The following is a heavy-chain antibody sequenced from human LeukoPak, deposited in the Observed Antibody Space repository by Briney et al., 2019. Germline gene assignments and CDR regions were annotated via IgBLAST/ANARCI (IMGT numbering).Heavy chain of an antibody. CDR3: AWYGSGSVFDY. CDR2: ISAYNGNT. V-gene: IGHV1-18*01. CDR1: GYTFTSYG. Sequence: ASVKVSCKASGYTFTSYGFSWVRQAPGQGLEWMGWISAYNGNTNYAQNPQGRVTMTTDTSTSTAYMELRSLRSDDTALYYCAWYGSGSVFDYGGQGTLVTVSS. D-gene: IGHD3-10*01. J-gene: IGHJ4*02.